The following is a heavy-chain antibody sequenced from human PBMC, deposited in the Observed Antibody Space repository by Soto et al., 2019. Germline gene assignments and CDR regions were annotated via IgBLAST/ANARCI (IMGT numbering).Heavy chain of an antibody. Sequence: SETLSLTCTVSGGSISSYYWSWIRQPPGKGLEWIGYIYYSGSTNYNPSLKSRVTISEDTSKNQFSLKLSSVTAADTAVYYCARQDYDILTGYYWFDPWGQGTLVTVSS. V-gene: IGHV4-59*08. CDR1: GGSISSYY. CDR3: ARQDYDILTGYYWFDP. CDR2: IYYSGST. J-gene: IGHJ5*02. D-gene: IGHD3-9*01.